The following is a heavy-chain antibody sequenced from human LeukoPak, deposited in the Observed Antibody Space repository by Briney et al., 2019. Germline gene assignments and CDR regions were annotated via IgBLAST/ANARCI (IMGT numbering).Heavy chain of an antibody. D-gene: IGHD3-3*02. J-gene: IGHJ4*02. CDR2: IGGDGGT. Sequence: GGSLRLSCAASGFSFGPNAMSWVRQAPGKGLEGVSGIGGDGGTHYTASVKGRFSISRDNSKNTLQLQMNSLRADDTAIYYCAKDLHYWGGIDYWGQGTLVTVSS. V-gene: IGHV3-23*01. CDR3: AKDLHYWGGIDY. CDR1: GFSFGPNA.